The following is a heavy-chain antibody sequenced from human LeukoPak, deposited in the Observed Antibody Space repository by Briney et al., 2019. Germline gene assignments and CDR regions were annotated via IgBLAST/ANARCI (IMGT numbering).Heavy chain of an antibody. CDR2: IYPGDSDT. V-gene: IGHV5-51*01. CDR1: GYSFANYW. CDR3: ARERYGGVDY. D-gene: IGHD4-23*01. J-gene: IGHJ4*02. Sequence: GESLKISCKGSGYSFANYWIGWVRPMPGKGLEWMGIIYPGDSDTRYSPPFQGQVTISADKSITTAYLQWSSLKASDTAMYYFARERYGGVDYWGQGTLVTVSS.